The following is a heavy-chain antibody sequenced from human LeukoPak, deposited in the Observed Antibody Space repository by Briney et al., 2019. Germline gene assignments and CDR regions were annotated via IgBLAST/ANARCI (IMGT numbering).Heavy chain of an antibody. CDR3: AKSTPTVTTPDAFDI. Sequence: TGGSLRLSCAASGFTFSNYAMSWARQAPGKGLEWVSAISGSGGSTYYADSVKGRFTISRNNSKNTLYLQMNSLRAEDTAVYYCAKSTPTVTTPDAFDIWGQGTMVTVSS. CDR1: GFTFSNYA. V-gene: IGHV3-23*01. CDR2: ISGSGGST. J-gene: IGHJ3*02. D-gene: IGHD4-17*01.